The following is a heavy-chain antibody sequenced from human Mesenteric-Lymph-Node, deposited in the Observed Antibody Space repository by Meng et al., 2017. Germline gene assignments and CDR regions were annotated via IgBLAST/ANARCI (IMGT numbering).Heavy chain of an antibody. Sequence: VRCGGRVKRPWSSVKGPCNASGGTFSSYAISWVRQAPGQGLGWMGGIIPIFGTANYAQKFQGRVTITADKSTSTAYMELSSLRSEDTAVYYCARVGQGSYWGQGTLVTVSS. V-gene: IGHV1-69*06. CDR1: GGTFSSYA. CDR2: IIPIFGTA. J-gene: IGHJ4*02. D-gene: IGHD3-10*01. CDR3: ARVGQGSY.